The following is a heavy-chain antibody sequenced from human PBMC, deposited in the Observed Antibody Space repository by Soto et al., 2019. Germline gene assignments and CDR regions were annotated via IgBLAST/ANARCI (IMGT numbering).Heavy chain of an antibody. D-gene: IGHD6-19*01. CDR3: ARDWRTAGTTGWFDP. CDR1: GFTFSTHA. J-gene: IGHJ5*02. CDR2: ISYDGTTK. Sequence: QEQVVESGGGVVQPGRSLRLSCAASGFTFSTHAMHWVRQAPGRGLEWVAIISYDGTTKDYADSVKGRFTISRDNSKYAVYLQMTSLGSEDTALYYCARDWRTAGTTGWFDPLGQGTLVTVSS. V-gene: IGHV3-30-3*01.